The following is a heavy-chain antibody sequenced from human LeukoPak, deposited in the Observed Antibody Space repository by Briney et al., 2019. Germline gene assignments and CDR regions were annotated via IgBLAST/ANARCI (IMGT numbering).Heavy chain of an antibody. CDR2: IRGDGDGT. J-gene: IGHJ3*02. Sequence: GGSLTLSCAACGLTFNNHAMVWLRPGRGERLEWVSAIRGDGDGTYYADFVKGQFPISRYNSKNTLFLQMNSLRADDTAIYYCSRDRRDDYDYGAFDIWGPGTMVTVSS. CDR3: SRDRRDDYDYGAFDI. CDR1: GLTFNNHA. V-gene: IGHV3-23*01. D-gene: IGHD5-24*01.